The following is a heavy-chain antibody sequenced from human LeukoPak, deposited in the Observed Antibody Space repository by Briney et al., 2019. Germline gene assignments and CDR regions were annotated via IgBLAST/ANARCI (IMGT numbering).Heavy chain of an antibody. D-gene: IGHD6-13*01. CDR2: INHSGST. CDR1: GGSFSGYY. J-gene: IGHJ4*02. Sequence: PSETLSLTCAVYGGSFSGYYWSWIRQPPGKGLEWIGEINHSGSTNYNPSLKSRVTISVDTSKNQFSLKLSSVTAADTAVYYCARGQRKTRYSSSWYTTYWGQGTLVTVSS. V-gene: IGHV4-34*01. CDR3: ARGQRKTRYSSSWYTTY.